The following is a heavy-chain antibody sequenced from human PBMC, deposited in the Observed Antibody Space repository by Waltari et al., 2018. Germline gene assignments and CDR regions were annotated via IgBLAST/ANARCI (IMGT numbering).Heavy chain of an antibody. D-gene: IGHD6-19*01. CDR3: VRPGSSVGWYYFDY. CDR1: GYSISGSNYY. V-gene: IGHV4-39*01. CDR2: ISYRGTT. J-gene: IGHJ4*02. Sequence: QLQLQESGPGLVKPSATLSLTCTVSGYSISGSNYYWGWIRQPPGQGLEWIGSISYRGTTYCNPSLKSRVTMSVDTSKNQFSLNLSSVTAADTAVFYCVRPGSSVGWYYFDYWGQGTLVTVSS.